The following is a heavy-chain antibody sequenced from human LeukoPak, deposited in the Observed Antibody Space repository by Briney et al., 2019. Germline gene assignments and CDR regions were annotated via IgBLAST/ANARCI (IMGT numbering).Heavy chain of an antibody. CDR2: ISSDSSYT. V-gene: IGHV3-21*01. CDR1: GFTFRIYS. J-gene: IGHJ4*02. D-gene: IGHD3-16*01. CDR3: TRDSMGLQGEGY. Sequence: GGSLRLSWAASGFTFRIYSMNWVRQAPGKGLERVSSISSDSSYTDYADSLKGRFTISRDNANNSLYLQMNSLKVEDTAVYYCTRDSMGLQGEGYWGQGTLVTVSS.